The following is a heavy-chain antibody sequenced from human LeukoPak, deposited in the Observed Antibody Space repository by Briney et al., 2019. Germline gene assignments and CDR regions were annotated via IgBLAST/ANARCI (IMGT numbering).Heavy chain of an antibody. CDR3: AREFRSGYNSRWFDY. Sequence: PGGSLRLSCAASELTFNKYAMSWVRQAPGKGLEWVANIKQDGSEKWYVDSVKGRFTISRDNAKNSLYLQMNSLRVEDTAVYYCAREFRSGYNSRWFDYWGQGTLVTVSS. V-gene: IGHV3-7*01. CDR1: ELTFNKYA. CDR2: IKQDGSEK. D-gene: IGHD6-19*01. J-gene: IGHJ5*01.